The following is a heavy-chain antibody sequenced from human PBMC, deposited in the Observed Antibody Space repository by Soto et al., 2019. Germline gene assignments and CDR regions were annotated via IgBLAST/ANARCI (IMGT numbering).Heavy chain of an antibody. CDR2: IYYDGNS. D-gene: IGHD5-12*01. Sequence: SETLSLTCTVSGGSINSGDYYWTWVRQPPGKGLEWIGYIYYDGNSQHNPSLKSRVTMSIDTSKNQFSLNLSSVTAADTAVYYCARDRRWLPRGPNDWLDLWGQGTQVTVSS. V-gene: IGHV4-30-4*01. J-gene: IGHJ5*02. CDR1: GGSINSGDYY. CDR3: ARDRRWLPRGPNDWLDL.